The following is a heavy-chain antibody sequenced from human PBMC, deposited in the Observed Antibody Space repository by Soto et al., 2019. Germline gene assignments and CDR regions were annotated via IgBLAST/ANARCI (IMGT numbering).Heavy chain of an antibody. CDR2: IIPIFGTA. CDR3: ASGWRNPIYFDY. J-gene: IGHJ4*02. CDR1: GGTFSSYA. V-gene: IGHV1-69*12. Sequence: QVQLVQSGAEVKKPGSSVKVSCKASGGTFSSYAISWVRQAPGQGLEWMGGIIPIFGTANYAQKFQGRVTITACDSTGAAYMELSSLRSEDTAVYYGASGWRNPIYFDYWGQGALVTVSS. D-gene: IGHD6-19*01.